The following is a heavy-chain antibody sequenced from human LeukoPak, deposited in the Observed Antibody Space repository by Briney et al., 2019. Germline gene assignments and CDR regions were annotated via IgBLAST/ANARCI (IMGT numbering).Heavy chain of an antibody. CDR1: GGSISSRTYY. CDR3: ARGSITMVRGVKKLYYYYYMDV. D-gene: IGHD3-10*01. Sequence: SETLSLTCTVSGGSISSRTYYWGWIRQPPGKGLEWIGSIYYSGSTYYNPSLKSRVTISVDTSKNQISLKLSSVTAADTAVYYCARGSITMVRGVKKLYYYYYMDVWGKGTTVTVSS. J-gene: IGHJ6*03. V-gene: IGHV4-39*01. CDR2: IYYSGST.